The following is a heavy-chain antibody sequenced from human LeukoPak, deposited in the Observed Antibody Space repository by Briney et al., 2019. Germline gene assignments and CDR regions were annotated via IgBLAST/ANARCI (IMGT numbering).Heavy chain of an antibody. CDR3: ARVRSIAALGPFDY. CDR1: GFTFSSYW. CDR2: INTDGSGT. Sequence: GGSLRLSCAASGFTFSSYWMHWVRQAPGKGLVWVSRINTDGSGTSYADSVKGRFTISRDNAKNTLYLQMNSLRAEDTAVYYCARVRSIAALGPFDYWGQGTLVTVSS. D-gene: IGHD6-6*01. J-gene: IGHJ4*02. V-gene: IGHV3-74*01.